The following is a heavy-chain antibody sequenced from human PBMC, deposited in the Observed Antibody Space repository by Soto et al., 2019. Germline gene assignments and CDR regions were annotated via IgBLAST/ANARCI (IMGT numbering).Heavy chain of an antibody. D-gene: IGHD5-12*01. J-gene: IGHJ5*01. CDR1: GFLFNKYW. CDR3: VRASGYDLTPFDF. CDR2: INSDGRST. V-gene: IGHV3-74*01. Sequence: GGSLRLSCAASGFLFNKYWMHWVRQAPGKGLVWVSRINSDGRSTLYADSVKGRFTISRDNAKNTLYLQMNSLRAEDTAVFYCVRASGYDLTPFDFWGQGTLVTVSS.